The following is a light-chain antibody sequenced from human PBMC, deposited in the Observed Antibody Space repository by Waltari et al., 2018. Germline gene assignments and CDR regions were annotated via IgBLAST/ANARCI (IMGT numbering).Light chain of an antibody. Sequence: QSALTHPASVSGSPGQPITISCTGTISDVGSHHLVSWYQHHPGKAPQLMIYEDTKRPSGVSNRFSGSKSGNTASLTISGLQAEDEADYYCCSYAGGTASILLGGGTKLTVL. CDR1: ISDVGSHHL. V-gene: IGLV2-23*01. CDR3: CSYAGGTASIL. J-gene: IGLJ2*01. CDR2: EDT.